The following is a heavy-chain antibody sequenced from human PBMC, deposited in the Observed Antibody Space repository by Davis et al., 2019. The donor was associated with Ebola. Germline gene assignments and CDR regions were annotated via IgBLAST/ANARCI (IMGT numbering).Heavy chain of an antibody. V-gene: IGHV1-18*01. CDR3: ARDSGYCTGGVCYSPYYYGMDV. J-gene: IGHJ6*02. CDR1: GYTFTSYG. CDR2: ISAYNGNT. Sequence: AASVKVSCKASGYTFTSYGISWVRQAPGQGLQWMGWISAYNGNTNYAQKFQGRVTMTTDTSTSTAYMELRSLRSDDTAVYYCARDSGYCTGGVCYSPYYYGMDVWGQGTTVTVSS. D-gene: IGHD2-8*02.